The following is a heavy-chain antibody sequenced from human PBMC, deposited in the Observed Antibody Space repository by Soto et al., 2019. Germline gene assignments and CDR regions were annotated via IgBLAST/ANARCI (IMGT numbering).Heavy chain of an antibody. CDR1: GFTFSTYA. J-gene: IGHJ6*03. CDR3: AKGQYQLLFDYYYMDV. CDR2: ISGGGTNR. D-gene: IGHD2-2*01. V-gene: IGHV3-23*01. Sequence: EVQLLESGGGLVQPGGSLRLSCTASGFTFSTYAMTWVRQAPGKGLEWVSTISGGGTNRNYADSVKGRVAISRDNSRNTLYLQMTSLRAEDTAVYYCAKGQYQLLFDYYYMDVWGKGTTVTVSS.